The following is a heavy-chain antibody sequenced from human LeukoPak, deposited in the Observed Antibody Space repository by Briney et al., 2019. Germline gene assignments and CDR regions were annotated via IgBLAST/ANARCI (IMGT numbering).Heavy chain of an antibody. CDR1: GFTFSDYY. V-gene: IGHV3-11*01. D-gene: IGHD4-11*01. CDR2: ISSSGSTI. CDR3: ARELTTVRLDP. Sequence: GGSLRLSCAASGFTFSDYYMSWIRQAPGKGLEWVSYISSSGSTIYYADSVKGRFTISRDNAKNSLYLQMNSLRAEDTAVYYYARELTTVRLDPWGQGTLVTVSS. J-gene: IGHJ5*02.